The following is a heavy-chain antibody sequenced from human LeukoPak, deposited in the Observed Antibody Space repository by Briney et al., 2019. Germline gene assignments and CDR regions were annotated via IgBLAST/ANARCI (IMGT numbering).Heavy chain of an antibody. V-gene: IGHV4-39*07. CDR1: NESISGSSDY. CDR2: IYYSGST. J-gene: IGHJ4*02. D-gene: IGHD4-17*01. Sequence: PSETLFLTCIVSNESISGSSDYWGWIRQPPGKALEWIRNIYYSGSTYYNPSLQTRLTISIDASKNQSSLKLSSVTAADTAVYYCARGFGDYNCWGQGTLVTVSS. CDR3: ARGFGDYNC.